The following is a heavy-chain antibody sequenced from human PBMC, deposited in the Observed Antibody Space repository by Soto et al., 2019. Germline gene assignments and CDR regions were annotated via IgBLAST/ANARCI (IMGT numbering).Heavy chain of an antibody. Sequence: QVQLVQSGAEVKKPGASVKVSCKASGYTFTSHYIPWVRQAPGQGLEWMAIINPYGGSTNYAQKFRGTVTLTMDTSTSTVYMEVSSLLSDDTAVSYCARDLAAAGLWGQGTLVTVSS. CDR2: INPYGGST. D-gene: IGHD6-13*01. J-gene: IGHJ4*02. CDR3: ARDLAAAGL. CDR1: GYTFTSHY. V-gene: IGHV1-46*01.